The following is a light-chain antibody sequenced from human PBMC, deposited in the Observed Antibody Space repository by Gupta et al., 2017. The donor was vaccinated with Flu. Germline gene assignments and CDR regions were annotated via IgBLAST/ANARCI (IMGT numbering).Light chain of an antibody. J-gene: IGKJ1*01. CDR2: GAV. CDR3: QQCNSFPST. Sequence: DIQMTQSPSYVSASVGDRVTITCRASQDISRWLAWYQQKPGKAPKLLMHGAVNLQSEVPSRFSGSGSGTDFTLTISSLQAEDFATYYCQQCNSFPSTFGQGTKVEI. CDR1: QDISRW. V-gene: IGKV1-12*02.